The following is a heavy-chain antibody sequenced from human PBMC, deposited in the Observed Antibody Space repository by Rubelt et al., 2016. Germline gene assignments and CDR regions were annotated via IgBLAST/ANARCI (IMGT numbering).Heavy chain of an antibody. D-gene: IGHD6-6*01. Sequence: GEGLVWVSRINSDGSSTSYADSVKGRFTISRDNAKNTLYLQMNSLRAEDTAVYYCATYSSSSSTFDYWGQGTLVTVSS. J-gene: IGHJ4*02. CDR3: ATYSSSSSTFDY. V-gene: IGHV3-74*01. CDR2: INSDGSST.